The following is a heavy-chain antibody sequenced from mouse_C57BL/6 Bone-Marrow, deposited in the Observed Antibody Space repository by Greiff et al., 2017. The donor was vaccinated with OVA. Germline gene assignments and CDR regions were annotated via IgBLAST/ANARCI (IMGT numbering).Heavy chain of an antibody. CDR2: IDPENGDT. CDR3: TLYYDGGSYWSFDV. J-gene: IGHJ1*03. Sequence: VQLQQSGAELVRPGASVKLSCTASGFNIKDDYMHWVKQRPEQGLEWIGWIDPENGDTEYASKFQGKATITADNSSNTAYLQLSSLTSEDTAVYSGTLYYDGGSYWSFDVWGTGTTAPVSS. D-gene: IGHD1-1*02. V-gene: IGHV14-4*01. CDR1: GFNIKDDY.